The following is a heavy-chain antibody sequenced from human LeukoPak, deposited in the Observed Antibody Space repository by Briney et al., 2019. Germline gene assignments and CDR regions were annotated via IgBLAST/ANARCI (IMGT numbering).Heavy chain of an antibody. CDR3: GRAGEGLQSYGFDI. Sequence: GGSLRLSCAASGFTVSSNYMSWGGSSNYVTWVRQAPGEGLEWVSVIYSSGGTYYAESVKGRFTISRDNSKDTVYLQMNSLRAADSAVYYCGRAGEGLQSYGFDIWGQGTKVTVSS. CDR1: GFTVSSNYMSWGGSSNY. V-gene: IGHV3-66*01. D-gene: IGHD5-24*01. CDR2: IYSSGGT. J-gene: IGHJ3*02.